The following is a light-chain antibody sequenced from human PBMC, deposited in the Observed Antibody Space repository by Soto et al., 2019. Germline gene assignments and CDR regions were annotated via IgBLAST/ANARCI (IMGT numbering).Light chain of an antibody. CDR1: QSVSSSY. V-gene: IGKV3-20*01. CDR2: GAS. CDR3: HPSASSSGT. J-gene: IGKJ1*01. Sequence: SQSVSSSYLAWYQQKPGQAPRLLIYGASSRATGIPDRFSGSWPGTDGTRNSSAVAAELLNRSYDHPSASSSGTHGQGTKVDIK.